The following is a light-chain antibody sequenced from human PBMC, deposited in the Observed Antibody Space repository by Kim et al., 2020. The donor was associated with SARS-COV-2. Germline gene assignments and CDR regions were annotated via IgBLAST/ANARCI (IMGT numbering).Light chain of an antibody. Sequence: EIVLTQSPGTLSLSPGERATLSCRASQSVRNSYLAWYQQKPGQAPRLLIYGASSRATGTPDRFSGSGSGTDFTLTISRLEPEDFAVYYCQQYGSSATFGQGTKVDIK. CDR2: GAS. J-gene: IGKJ1*01. CDR3: QQYGSSAT. V-gene: IGKV3-20*01. CDR1: QSVRNSY.